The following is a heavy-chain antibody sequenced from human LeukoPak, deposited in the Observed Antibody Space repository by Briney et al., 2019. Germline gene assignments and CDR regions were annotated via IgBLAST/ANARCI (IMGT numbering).Heavy chain of an antibody. CDR1: GGSIISSSYY. D-gene: IGHD6-13*01. CDR2: IYYSGST. Sequence: SETLSLTCTVSGGSIISSSYYWGWIRQPPGKGLEWIGYIYYSGSTNYKPSLKSRVTISVDTSKNQISLNLRSVTAADTAMYYCARHSGRGNAFDIWGQGTRVTVSS. V-gene: IGHV4-61*05. CDR3: ARHSGRGNAFDI. J-gene: IGHJ3*02.